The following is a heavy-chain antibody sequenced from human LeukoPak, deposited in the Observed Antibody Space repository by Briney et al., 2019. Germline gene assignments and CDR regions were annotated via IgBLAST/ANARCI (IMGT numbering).Heavy chain of an antibody. D-gene: IGHD6-6*01. CDR1: GDSVSSNSAA. J-gene: IGHJ6*03. V-gene: IGHV6-1*01. Sequence: SQTLSLTCAISGDSVSSNSAAWNWIRQSPSRGLEWLGRTYYRSKWYNDYAVSVKSRITINPDTSKNQFSLQLNSVTPEDTAVYYCARGISEGYSSSSYYYYYMDVWGKGTTVTVSS. CDR3: ARGISEGYSSSSYYYYYMDV. CDR2: TYYRSKWYN.